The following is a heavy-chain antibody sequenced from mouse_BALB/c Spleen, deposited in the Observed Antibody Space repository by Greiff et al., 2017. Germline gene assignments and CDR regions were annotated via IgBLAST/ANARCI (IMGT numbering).Heavy chain of an antibody. CDR1: GFTFSSYA. CDR2: ISSGGST. Sequence: EVKLMESGGGLVKPGGSLKLSCAASGFTFSSYAMSWVRQTPEKRLEWVASISSGGSTYSPDSVKGRFTISRDNARNILYLQMSSLRSEYTAMYYCARGRDYGNSWFAYWGQGTLVTVSA. D-gene: IGHD2-1*01. V-gene: IGHV5-6-5*01. CDR3: ARGRDYGNSWFAY. J-gene: IGHJ3*01.